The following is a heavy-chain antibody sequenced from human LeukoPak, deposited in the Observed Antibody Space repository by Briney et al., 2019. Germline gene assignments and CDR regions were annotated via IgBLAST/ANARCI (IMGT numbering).Heavy chain of an antibody. CDR2: ISWNSGSI. CDR1: GFTFDDYA. D-gene: IGHD3-3*01. Sequence: PGGSLRLSCAGSGFTFDDYAMHWVRQAPGKGLEWVSGISWNSGSIGYADSVKGRFTISRDNAKNSLYLQMSSLRAEDTALYYCAKGETYDFWSGYFVYWGQGTLVTVSS. CDR3: AKGETYDFWSGYFVY. J-gene: IGHJ4*02. V-gene: IGHV3-9*01.